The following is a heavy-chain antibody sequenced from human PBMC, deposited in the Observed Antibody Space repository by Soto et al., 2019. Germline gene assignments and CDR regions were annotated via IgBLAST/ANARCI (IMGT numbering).Heavy chain of an antibody. CDR3: ARDRGYDAHDYYYNAMDV. Sequence: EVQLVESWGGPVKPGVSLRLSCISSGFTFRTYTMNWVRQAPGKGLEWVSGIRGFSPYTFYAESVKGRFTISSDNAKNSLYLQMNSLRAEDTAVYYCARDRGYDAHDYYYNAMDVWGQVTTVTVSS. V-gene: IGHV3-21*01. CDR1: GFTFRTYT. CDR2: IRGFSPYT. D-gene: IGHD3-10*01. J-gene: IGHJ6*02.